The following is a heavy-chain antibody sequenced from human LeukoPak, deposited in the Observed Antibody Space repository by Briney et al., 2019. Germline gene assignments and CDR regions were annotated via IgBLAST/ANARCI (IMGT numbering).Heavy chain of an antibody. Sequence: SQTLSLTCAISGDSVSSNSVTWNWIRQSPSRGLEWLGRTYYRSTWYNDYAVSVRGRITVNPDTSENQFSLHLNSVTPEDTAVYYCARRLTQYDCFDPWGQGILVTVSS. CDR3: ARRLTQYDCFDP. V-gene: IGHV6-1*01. D-gene: IGHD2-2*01. CDR1: GDSVSSNSVT. J-gene: IGHJ5*02. CDR2: TYYRSTWYN.